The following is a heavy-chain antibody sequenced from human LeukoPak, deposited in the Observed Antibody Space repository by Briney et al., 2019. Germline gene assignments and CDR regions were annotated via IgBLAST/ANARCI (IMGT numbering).Heavy chain of an antibody. CDR3: ARSVLVVGANPPHLDL. CDR1: GFKFHDYA. Sequence: GGSLRLSCVASGFKFHDYAMHWVRQGPGKGLEWVSGISWSGAHLDYADAVKGRSTISRDNGKNSLYLQMNGLGPEYTALYYCARSVLVVGANPPHLDLRGTRTPVTASS. CDR2: ISWSGAHL. V-gene: IGHV3-9*01. J-gene: IGHJ2*01. D-gene: IGHD2-15*01.